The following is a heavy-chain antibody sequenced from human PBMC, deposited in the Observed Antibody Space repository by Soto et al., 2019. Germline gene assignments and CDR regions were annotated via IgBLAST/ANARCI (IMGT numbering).Heavy chain of an antibody. D-gene: IGHD1-26*01. Sequence: QMQLVQSGAEVKKTGSSVTVSCKALGNTFSYRYLHWVRQAPGQALEWMRWITPFSGDVHYAQKFQERVTLTRDRSVNTGYMRMTSLRAEDTAIYFCASGGAGSGPFTWELPDHWGQGTLVTVSS. CDR2: ITPFSGDV. V-gene: IGHV1-45*02. CDR1: GNTFSYRY. CDR3: ASGGAGSGPFTWELPDH. J-gene: IGHJ4*02.